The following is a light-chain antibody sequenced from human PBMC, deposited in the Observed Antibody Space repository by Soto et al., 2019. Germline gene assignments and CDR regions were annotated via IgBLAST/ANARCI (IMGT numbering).Light chain of an antibody. CDR2: AAS. V-gene: IGKV3-15*01. CDR1: QSVSTN. CDR3: QQYDERPPNLS. Sequence: EIVMTQSPATLSVSPGERATLSCRASQSVSTNLAGYQQKPSQAPRLLIYAASVRATGIPARFSGSGSGTEFTLTISSLQSEDFAVYYCQQYDERPPNLSFGGGTKVEIK. J-gene: IGKJ4*01.